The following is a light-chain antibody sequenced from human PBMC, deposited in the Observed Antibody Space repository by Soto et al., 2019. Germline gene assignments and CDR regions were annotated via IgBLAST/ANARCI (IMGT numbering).Light chain of an antibody. CDR1: HSISTW. CDR2: KAS. J-gene: IGKJ1*01. Sequence: DIQMTQSPSTLSASVGDRVTITCRASHSISTWLSWYQQKPGKAPKVLIYKASNLQSGVSSRFSGSGSGTEFTLTISSLQPDDFATYYCQDYNSWTFGQGTTGDNK. V-gene: IGKV1-5*03. CDR3: QDYNSWT.